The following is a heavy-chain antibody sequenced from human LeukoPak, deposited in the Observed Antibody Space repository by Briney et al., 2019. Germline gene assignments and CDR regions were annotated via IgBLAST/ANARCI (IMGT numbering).Heavy chain of an antibody. CDR2: SDSEDGET. D-gene: IGHD6-13*01. J-gene: IGHJ4*02. CDR1: GYTLTELS. CDR3: ATDGYSISWSL. Sequence: GASVKVSCKVSGYTLTELSMHWVRQAPGKGLEWVGGSDSEDGETIYAQRFQGRVTMTEDTSTDTAYMDLSSLRSEATAVYYCATDGYSISWSLWGQGTLVTVSS. V-gene: IGHV1-24*01.